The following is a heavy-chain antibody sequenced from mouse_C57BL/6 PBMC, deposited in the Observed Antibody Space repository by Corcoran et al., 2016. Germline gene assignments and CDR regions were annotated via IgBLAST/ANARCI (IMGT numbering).Heavy chain of an antibody. CDR1: GYTFTTYG. V-gene: IGHV9-3*01. D-gene: IGHD4-1*01. CDR2: INTYSGVP. J-gene: IGHJ3*01. CDR3: ARSGTAAWFAY. Sequence: QIQLVQSGPELKKPGETVKISCKASGYTFTTYGMSWVKQAPGKGLKWMGWINTYSGVPTYADDFKGRFAFSLETSASTAYLQINNLKNEDTATYVCARSGTAAWFAYWGQGTLVTVSA.